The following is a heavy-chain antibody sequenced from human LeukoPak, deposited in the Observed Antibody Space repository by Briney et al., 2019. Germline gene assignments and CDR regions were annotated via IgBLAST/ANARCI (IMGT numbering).Heavy chain of an antibody. D-gene: IGHD5-24*01. CDR2: LNPNSGDT. CDR3: ARGRNIEMTTMSGGSDY. Sequence: ASVKVSCKASGYNFTGYYMHWVRQAPGQGLEWMGWLNPNSGDTNYAQKFQGRVSMTRDTSISTAYMDLSDLRSDDTAVYYCARGRNIEMTTMSGGSDYWGQGTLVTVSS. J-gene: IGHJ4*02. CDR1: GYNFTGYY. V-gene: IGHV1-2*02.